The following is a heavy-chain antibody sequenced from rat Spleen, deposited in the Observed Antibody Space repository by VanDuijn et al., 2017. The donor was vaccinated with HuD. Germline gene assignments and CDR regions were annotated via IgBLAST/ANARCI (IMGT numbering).Heavy chain of an antibody. CDR1: GFTFSNYG. CDR3: ARPENYGGPFAY. D-gene: IGHD1-11*01. CDR2: ISYDGSNA. J-gene: IGHJ3*01. V-gene: IGHV5-29*01. Sequence: EVQLVESGGGLVQPGRSLKLSCAASGFTFSNYGMAWVRQAPKKGLEWVATISYDGSNAYYRDSVKGRFTISRDNAKSTVYLQMDSLRSEDTATYYCARPENYGGPFAYWGQGTLVTVSS.